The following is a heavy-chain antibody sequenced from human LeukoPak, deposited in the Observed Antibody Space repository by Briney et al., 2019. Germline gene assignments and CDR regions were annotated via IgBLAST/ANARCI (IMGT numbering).Heavy chain of an antibody. CDR1: GFSFSVYW. V-gene: IGHV3-48*01. Sequence: GGSLRLSCAASGFSFSVYWMHWVRQAPGKGLEWVSYISSSSSTIYYADSVKGRFTISRDNAKNSLYLQMNSLRAEDTAVYYCARDRRYCSSTSCYWTLDYWGQGTLVTVSS. CDR3: ARDRRYCSSTSCYWTLDY. D-gene: IGHD2-2*01. J-gene: IGHJ4*02. CDR2: ISSSSSTI.